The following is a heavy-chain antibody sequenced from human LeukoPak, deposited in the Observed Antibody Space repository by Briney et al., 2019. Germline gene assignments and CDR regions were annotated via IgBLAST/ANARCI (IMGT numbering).Heavy chain of an antibody. J-gene: IGHJ4*02. CDR1: GGTFSSYA. V-gene: IGHV1-69*13. CDR3: ARTGQLPHYYGSGSYYSFDY. D-gene: IGHD3-10*01. Sequence: SVKVSCKASGGTFSSYAISWVRQAPGQGLDWMGGIIPIFGTANYAQKFQGRVTITADESTSTAYMELSSLRSEDTAVYYCARTGQLPHYYGSGSYYSFDYWGQGTLVTVSS. CDR2: IIPIFGTA.